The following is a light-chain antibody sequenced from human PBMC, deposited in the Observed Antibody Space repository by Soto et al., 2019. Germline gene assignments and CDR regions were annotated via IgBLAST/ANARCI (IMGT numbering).Light chain of an antibody. CDR3: SSYPSTNPPVV. Sequence: QSVLTQPASVSGSPVQTITISCTGTSSDVGGYNYVSWYQHNPGKAPQLLTYEVSNRPSGVSDRFSGSKSDNMASLTISGLQAEAEADYYCSSYPSTNPPVVFGGGAQVTVL. CDR2: EVS. V-gene: IGLV2-14*01. CDR1: SSDVGGYNY. J-gene: IGLJ2*01.